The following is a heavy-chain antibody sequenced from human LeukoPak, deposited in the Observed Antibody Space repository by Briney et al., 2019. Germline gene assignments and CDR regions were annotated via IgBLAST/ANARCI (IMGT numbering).Heavy chain of an antibody. Sequence: SETLSLTCAVYGGSFSGYYWSWIRQPPGKGLEWIGEINHSGSTNYNPSLKSRVTISVDTSKNQFSLKLSSVTAADTAVYYCARGADSSGYNWFDPWGQGTLVTVSS. CDR3: ARGADSSGYNWFDP. CDR2: INHSGST. CDR1: GGSFSGYY. J-gene: IGHJ5*02. D-gene: IGHD3-22*01. V-gene: IGHV4-34*01.